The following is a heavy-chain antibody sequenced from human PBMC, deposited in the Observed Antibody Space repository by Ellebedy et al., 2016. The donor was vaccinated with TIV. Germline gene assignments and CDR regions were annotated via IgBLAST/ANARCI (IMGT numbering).Heavy chain of an antibody. V-gene: IGHV3-7*01. J-gene: IGHJ4*02. D-gene: IGHD6-19*01. CDR1: GFTSSSYW. Sequence: PGGSLRPSCAHPGFTSSSYWMSGVRPAPGKGLEWVSNIKQDGSATHYVASVKGRFTISRDNAKNSLYLQMNSLSAEDTAVYYSAKNNYKVSEAGSNWGQGTLVTVSS. CDR2: IKQDGSAT. CDR3: AKNNYKVSEAGSN.